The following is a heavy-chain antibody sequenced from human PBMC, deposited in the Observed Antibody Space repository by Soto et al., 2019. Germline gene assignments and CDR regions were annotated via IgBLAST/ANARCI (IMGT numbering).Heavy chain of an antibody. V-gene: IGHV3-30-3*01. CDR1: VFTFSSYA. CDR3: VRDLGVGATPIEV. J-gene: IGHJ6*02. CDR2: ISYDGSNK. Sequence: HPGGSLRLSCAASVFTFSSYAMHLVRQAPGKGLEWVAVISYDGSNKYYADSVKGRLTISRDNSQKTLYLQMNSLRAEDTAVYYCVRDLGVGATPIEVRAQRTTVPVS. D-gene: IGHD1-26*01.